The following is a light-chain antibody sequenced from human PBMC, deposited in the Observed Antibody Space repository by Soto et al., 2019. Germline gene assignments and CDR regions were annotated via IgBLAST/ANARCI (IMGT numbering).Light chain of an antibody. V-gene: IGLV2-14*01. J-gene: IGLJ1*01. CDR3: SSYTSSNTYV. CDR2: EVS. Sequence: SVLTQPASVSGSPGQSITISCTGTSSDVGGYNYVSWYQQHSGKAPKLMIYEVSNRPSGVSNRFSGSKSGNTASLTISGLQAEDEADYYCSSYTSSNTYVFGTGTKVTVL. CDR1: SSDVGGYNY.